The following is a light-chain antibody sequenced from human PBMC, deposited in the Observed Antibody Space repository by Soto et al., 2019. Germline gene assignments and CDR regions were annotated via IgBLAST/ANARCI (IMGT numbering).Light chain of an antibody. Sequence: QSVLTHPPSASGTPGQRVTISCSGSSSNIGSNTVNWYQQLPGTAPKLLIYSNNQRPSGVPDRFSGSKSGTSASLAISGLQSEDEADYYCAAWDDSLNGYVFGTGTKLTVL. CDR2: SNN. CDR3: AAWDDSLNGYV. CDR1: SSNIGSNT. J-gene: IGLJ1*01. V-gene: IGLV1-44*01.